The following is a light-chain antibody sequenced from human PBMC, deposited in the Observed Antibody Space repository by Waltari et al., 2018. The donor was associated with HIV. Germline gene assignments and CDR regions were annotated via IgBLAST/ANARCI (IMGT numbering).Light chain of an antibody. Sequence: QSALTQPAPVSGSPGQSITTPCTGTTTDAGGYEYVSWYQQHPGKAPKLMIYDVNSRTSGVSDRFSGSKSGNTASLTISGLQAEDESDYYCSSYTIRSTYVFGTGTKVTVL. J-gene: IGLJ1*01. CDR3: SSYTIRSTYV. CDR1: TTDAGGYEY. V-gene: IGLV2-14*03. CDR2: DVN.